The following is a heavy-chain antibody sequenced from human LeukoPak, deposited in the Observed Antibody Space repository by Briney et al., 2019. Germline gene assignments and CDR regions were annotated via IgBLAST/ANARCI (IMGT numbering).Heavy chain of an antibody. J-gene: IGHJ4*02. CDR2: ISGSGRST. V-gene: IGHV3-23*01. CDR1: GFTFSSYA. D-gene: IGHD3-3*01. Sequence: GGSLRLSCAASGFTFSSYAMSWVRQAPGKGLEWVSAISGSGRSTYYADSVKGRFTISRDNSKNTLYLQMNSLRAEDTAVYYCAKDLEYDFWSGTYDYWGQGTLVTVSS. CDR3: AKDLEYDFWSGTYDY.